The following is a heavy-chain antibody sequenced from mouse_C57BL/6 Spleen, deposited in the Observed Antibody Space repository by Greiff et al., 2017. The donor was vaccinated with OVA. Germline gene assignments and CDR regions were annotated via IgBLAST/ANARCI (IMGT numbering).Heavy chain of an antibody. CDR1: GYTFTSYG. CDR2: IYPRSGNT. Sequence: QVQLQQSGAELARPGASVKLSCKASGYTFTSYGISWVKQRTGQGLEWIGEIYPRSGNTYYNETLKGKATLTADKSSSTAYMELRSLTSEDSAVYFCARREYSNYGDYYAMDYWGQGTSVTVSS. CDR3: ARREYSNYGDYYAMDY. D-gene: IGHD2-5*01. J-gene: IGHJ4*01. V-gene: IGHV1-81*01.